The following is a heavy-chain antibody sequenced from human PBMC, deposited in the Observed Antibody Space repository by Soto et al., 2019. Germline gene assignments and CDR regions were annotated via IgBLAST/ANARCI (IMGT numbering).Heavy chain of an antibody. CDR1: GYSFTSYW. V-gene: IGHV5-10-1*01. J-gene: IGHJ6*02. Sequence: LGESLKISCKGSGYSFTSYWISWVRQMPGKGLEWMGRIDPSDSYTNYSPSFQGHVTISADKSISTAYLQWSSLKASDTAMYYCARLSTGYYYYYGMDVWGQGTTVTVSS. CDR3: ARLSTGYYYYYGMDV. CDR2: IDPSDSYT. D-gene: IGHD3-16*02.